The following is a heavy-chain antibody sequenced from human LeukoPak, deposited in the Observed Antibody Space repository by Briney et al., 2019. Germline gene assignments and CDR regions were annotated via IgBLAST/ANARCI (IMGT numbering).Heavy chain of an antibody. CDR3: ASRHSRRELLLGYFQH. CDR1: GFTFSSYS. J-gene: IGHJ1*01. D-gene: IGHD1-26*01. Sequence: GGSLRLSCAASGFTFSSYSMNWVRQAPGKGLEWVSYISSSSSTIYYADSVKGRFTISRDNAKNSLYLQMNSLRAEDTAVYYCASRHSRRELLLGYFQHWGQGTLVTVSS. V-gene: IGHV3-48*04. CDR2: ISSSSSTI.